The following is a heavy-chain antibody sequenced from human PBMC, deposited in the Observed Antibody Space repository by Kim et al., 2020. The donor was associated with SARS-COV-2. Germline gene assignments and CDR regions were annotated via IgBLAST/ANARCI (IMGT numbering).Heavy chain of an antibody. D-gene: IGHD1-26*01. CDR2: ISRDGGHI. CDR3: AKDVGPGLGAIGY. CDR1: GFTFSDYA. Sequence: GGSLRLSCETSGFTFSDYAMHWVRQSPVKGLEWVSGISRDGGHIEYADYVKGRFTISRDNAKNSLYLQMDSLRLEDTALYYCAKDVGPGLGAIGYWGQGNLVTVSS. J-gene: IGHJ4*02. V-gene: IGHV3-9*01.